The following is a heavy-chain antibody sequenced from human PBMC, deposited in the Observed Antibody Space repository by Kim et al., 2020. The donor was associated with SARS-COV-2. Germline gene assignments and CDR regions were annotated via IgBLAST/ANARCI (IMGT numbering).Heavy chain of an antibody. Sequence: KGRFTIPRDNSKNTLYLQRNSLRAEDTAVYYCANGGYSSSWLYYYYGMDVWGQGTTVTVSS. CDR3: ANGGYSSSWLYYYYGMDV. V-gene: IGHV3-33*06. D-gene: IGHD6-13*01. J-gene: IGHJ6*02.